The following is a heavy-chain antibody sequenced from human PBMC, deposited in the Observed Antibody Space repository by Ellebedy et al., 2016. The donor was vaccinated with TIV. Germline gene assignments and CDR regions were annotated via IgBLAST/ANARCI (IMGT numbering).Heavy chain of an antibody. CDR2: VNQSGRT. J-gene: IGHJ4*02. Sequence: SETLSLTCAVYGGSFSGYYWSWVRQPPGKGLEWIGEVNQSGRTNYHPSLKGRVTISVDMSKNQFSLRLTSVTAADTAVYYCAEGRSGWYYFDYWGQGTLVTVSS. V-gene: IGHV4-34*01. CDR1: GGSFSGYY. CDR3: AEGRSGWYYFDY. D-gene: IGHD6-19*01.